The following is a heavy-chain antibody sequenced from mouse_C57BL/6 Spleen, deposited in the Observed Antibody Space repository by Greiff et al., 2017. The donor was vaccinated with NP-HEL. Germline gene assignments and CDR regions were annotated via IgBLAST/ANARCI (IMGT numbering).Heavy chain of an antibody. D-gene: IGHD1-1*01. Sequence: QVQLQQPGAELVKPGASVKLSCKASGYTFTSYWMHWVKQRPGQGLEWIGMIHPNSGSTNYNEKFKSKATLTVDKSSSTAYMQLSSLTSADSAVYYCARRAEYYGSSYWYFDVWGTGTTVTVSS. V-gene: IGHV1-64*01. CDR3: ARRAEYYGSSYWYFDV. J-gene: IGHJ1*03. CDR2: IHPNSGST. CDR1: GYTFTSYW.